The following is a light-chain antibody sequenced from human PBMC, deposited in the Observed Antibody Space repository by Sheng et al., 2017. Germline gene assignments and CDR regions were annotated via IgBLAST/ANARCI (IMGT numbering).Light chain of an antibody. CDR3: QYYDSPST. J-gene: IGKJ1*01. CDR2: SAS. Sequence: EIVMTQSPATLSVSPGERATLSCRASQSVGTNLAWYQQKPGQAPRLLIYSASARATGIPARFSGSGSGTEFTLTISSLQSEDFAVYYCQYYDSPSTFGQGTKVEVK. CDR1: QSVGTN. V-gene: IGKV3D-15*01.